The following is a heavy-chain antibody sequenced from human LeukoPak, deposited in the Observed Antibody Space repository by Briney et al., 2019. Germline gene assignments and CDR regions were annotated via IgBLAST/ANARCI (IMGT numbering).Heavy chain of an antibody. CDR1: GYTFTSYG. Sequence: ASVKVSCKASGYTFTSYGISWVRQAPGQGLEWMGIITTSGGSTNYAQNFQGRVTMTRDTSTSTVYMELTSLGSEDTAAYYCARVRTIAAVGPDFDYWGQGTLVTVSS. CDR3: ARVRTIAAVGPDFDY. CDR2: ITTSGGST. D-gene: IGHD6-13*01. V-gene: IGHV1-46*01. J-gene: IGHJ4*02.